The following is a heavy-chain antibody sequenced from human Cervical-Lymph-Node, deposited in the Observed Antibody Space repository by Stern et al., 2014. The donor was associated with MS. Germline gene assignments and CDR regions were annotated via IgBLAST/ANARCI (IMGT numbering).Heavy chain of an antibody. CDR1: GYTFINYD. Sequence: QMQLVQSGAEVKKPGASVKVSCKASGYTFINYDINWVRQAPGRGLEWIGWMNPYIGHTGYAQEFQGRVTMTTNTSLSTVYMELSSLTSDDTAVYYCARGLVVSSSLWFDPWGQGTLVTVSS. J-gene: IGHJ5*02. V-gene: IGHV1-8*01. CDR3: ARGLVVSSSLWFDP. CDR2: MNPYIGHT. D-gene: IGHD6-6*01.